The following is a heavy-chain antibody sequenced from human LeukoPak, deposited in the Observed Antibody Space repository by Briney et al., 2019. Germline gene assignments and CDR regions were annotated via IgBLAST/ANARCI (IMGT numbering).Heavy chain of an antibody. V-gene: IGHV3-30*02. J-gene: IGHJ4*02. CDR2: IRYDGSNK. Sequence: SGGSLRLSCAASGFTFSSYGMHWVRQAPGKGLEWVAFIRYDGSNKYYADSVKGRFTISRDNSKNTLYLQMNSLRAEDTAVYYCAKAPIRRDGYPTYFDYWGQGTLVTVSS. CDR3: AKAPIRRDGYPTYFDY. D-gene: IGHD5-24*01. CDR1: GFTFSSYG.